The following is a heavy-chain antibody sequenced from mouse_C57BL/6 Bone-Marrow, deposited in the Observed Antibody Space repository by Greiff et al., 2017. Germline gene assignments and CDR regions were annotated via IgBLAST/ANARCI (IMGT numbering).Heavy chain of an antibody. CDR3: ARPSLLWLRRAFAY. Sequence: VQLKQPGAELVKPGASVKMSCKASGYTFTSYWITWVKQRPGQGLEWIGDIYPGSGSTNYNEKFKSKATLTVDTSSSTAYMQLSSLTSEDSAVYYCARPSLLWLRRAFAYWGQGTLVTVSA. CDR1: GYTFTSYW. CDR2: IYPGSGST. D-gene: IGHD2-2*01. J-gene: IGHJ3*01. V-gene: IGHV1-55*01.